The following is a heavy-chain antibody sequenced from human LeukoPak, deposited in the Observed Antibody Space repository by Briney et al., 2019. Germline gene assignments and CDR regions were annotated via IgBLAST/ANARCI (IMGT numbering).Heavy chain of an antibody. CDR1: GYTFTSYD. CDR3: ARDRPTKLDRRDFDL. V-gene: IGHV1-8*03. J-gene: IGHJ2*01. CDR2: MNPNSGNT. D-gene: IGHD5-12*01. Sequence: GASVKVSCTASGYTFTSYDINWVRQATGQGLEWMGWMNPNSGNTGYAQKFQGRVTITRNTSISTAYMELSSLRAEDTAVYYCARDRPTKLDRRDFDLWGRGTLVTVSS.